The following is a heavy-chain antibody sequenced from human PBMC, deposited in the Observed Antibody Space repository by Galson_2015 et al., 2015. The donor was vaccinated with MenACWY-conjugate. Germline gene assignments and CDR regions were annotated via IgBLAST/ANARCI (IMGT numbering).Heavy chain of an antibody. D-gene: IGHD2-21*01. CDR2: IRSKGFGETT. CDR3: TSRQIGVIAAFDY. Sequence: SLRLSCATSGFSFGDYTLSWVRQAPGKGLEWVGFIRSKGFGETTEYAAPVKDRFTISRDDSTRIVYLQMNSLKTDDTAVYYCTSRQIGVIAAFDYWGQGTLVTVSS. V-gene: IGHV3-49*04. CDR1: GFSFGDYT. J-gene: IGHJ4*02.